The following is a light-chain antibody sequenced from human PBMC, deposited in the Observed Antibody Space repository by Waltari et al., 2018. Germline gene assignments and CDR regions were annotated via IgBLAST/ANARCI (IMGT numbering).Light chain of an antibody. V-gene: IGKV1-33*01. CDR3: QQYDDLPLT. Sequence: DIQMNKSPSSLSASGGDRVPITCQASQDIANSLNWYQQKPGKAPKLLIYDASYLESGVPSRFSGSASGTHFTFTISSLQPEDIATYYCQQYDDLPLTFGGGTKVEIK. CDR2: DAS. CDR1: QDIANS. J-gene: IGKJ4*01.